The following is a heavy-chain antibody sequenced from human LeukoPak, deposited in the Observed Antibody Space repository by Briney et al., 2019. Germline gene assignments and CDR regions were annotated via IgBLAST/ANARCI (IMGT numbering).Heavy chain of an antibody. J-gene: IGHJ4*02. CDR3: AKYNYDSSGRYFDY. V-gene: IGHV3-23*01. CDR2: ILSSGGSA. D-gene: IGHD3-22*01. CDR1: GFTFSNYV. Sequence: GGSLRLSRVVSGFTFSNYVMIWVRQAPGKGLEWVSTILSSGGSAYYADSVKGRFTISRDNSKNTLFLQMNSLRAEDTAVYYCAKYNYDSSGRYFDYWGQGTLVTVSS.